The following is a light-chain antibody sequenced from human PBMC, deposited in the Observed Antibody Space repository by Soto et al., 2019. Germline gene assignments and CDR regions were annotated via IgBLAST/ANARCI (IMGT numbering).Light chain of an antibody. CDR1: DSDVGGYNF. Sequence: QSALTQPASVSGSPGQSITISCTGTDSDVGGYNFVSWYQQHPGKAPKLMISGVTNRPSGVSNRFSGSKSGNTASLTISGLQAEDDANYYCSSFRRSNTPHVLFGGGTKVTVL. CDR2: GVT. CDR3: SSFRRSNTPHVL. J-gene: IGLJ2*01. V-gene: IGLV2-14*01.